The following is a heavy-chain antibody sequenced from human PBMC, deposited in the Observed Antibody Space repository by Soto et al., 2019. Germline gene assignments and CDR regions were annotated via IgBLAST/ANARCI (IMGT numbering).Heavy chain of an antibody. Sequence: QITLKESGPTLVKPTQTLTLTCTFSGFSLNTGGLGVGWIRQPPGKALEWLALIYWDGDKRYSPSLQSRLSINNDTSHTQVVLTMTNMDPVDTATYDCVHSRCGGDCLRSYSSHSYYGMDVWGQGNTVTVSS. D-gene: IGHD2-21*02. CDR2: IYWDGDK. V-gene: IGHV2-5*02. CDR1: GFSLNTGGLG. CDR3: VHSRCGGDCLRSYSSHSYYGMDV. J-gene: IGHJ6*02.